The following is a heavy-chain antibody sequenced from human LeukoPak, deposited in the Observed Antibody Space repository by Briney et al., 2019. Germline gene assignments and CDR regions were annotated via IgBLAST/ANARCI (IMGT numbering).Heavy chain of an antibody. V-gene: IGHV4-34*01. J-gene: IGHJ6*03. CDR2: INHSGST. CDR1: GGSFSGYY. D-gene: IGHD3-22*01. CDR3: ARARGDSSGYYSYYYYYYYMDV. Sequence: SETLSLTCAVYGGSFSGYYWSWIRQPPGKGLEWIGEINHSGSTNYNPSLKSRVTISVDTSRNQFSLKLSSVTAADTAVFYCARARGDSSGYYSYYYYYYYMDVWGKGTTVTVSS.